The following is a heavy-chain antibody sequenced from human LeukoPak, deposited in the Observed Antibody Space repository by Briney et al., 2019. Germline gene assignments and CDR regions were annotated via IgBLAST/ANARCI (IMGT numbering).Heavy chain of an antibody. CDR1: GYTFTSYD. V-gene: IGHV1-8*03. CDR2: MNPNSGNT. CDR3: ARELTGGYYCYIDV. J-gene: IGHJ6*03. D-gene: IGHD2-15*01. Sequence: ASVKVSCRASGYTFTSYDINWVRQTTVQGLEWMGWMNPNSGNTGYAQKFQGRVTITRNTSISTAYMELSSLRSEDTAVYYCARELTGGYYCYIDVWRQGSTVTVSS.